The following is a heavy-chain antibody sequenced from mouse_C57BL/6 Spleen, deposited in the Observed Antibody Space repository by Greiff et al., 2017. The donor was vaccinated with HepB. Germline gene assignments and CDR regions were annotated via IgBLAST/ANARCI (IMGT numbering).Heavy chain of an antibody. Sequence: VQLQQPGAELVKPGASVKMSCKASGYTFTSYWITWVKQRPGQGLEWIGDIYPGSGSTNYNEKFKSKATLTVDTSSSTAYMQLSRLTSEDSAVYYCARESHITTVVYFDYWGQGTTLTVSS. V-gene: IGHV1-55*01. J-gene: IGHJ2*01. CDR2: IYPGSGST. D-gene: IGHD1-1*01. CDR1: GYTFTSYW. CDR3: ARESHITTVVYFDY.